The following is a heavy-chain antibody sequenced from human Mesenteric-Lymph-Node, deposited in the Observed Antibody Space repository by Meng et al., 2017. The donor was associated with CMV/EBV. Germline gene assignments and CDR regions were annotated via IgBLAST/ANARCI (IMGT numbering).Heavy chain of an antibody. CDR2: VNQVNHGGST. CDR3: ASHRHSSSWSPFDY. V-gene: IGHV4-34*01. CDR1: DGSFTNYY. D-gene: IGHD6-13*01. Sequence: SETLSLTCTVYDGSFTNYYWSWIRQPPGKGLEWIGEVNQVNHGGSTNYNPSLKSRVTISVDTSKNQFSLKLSSLTAADTAVYYCASHRHSSSWSPFDYWGQGTLVTVSS. J-gene: IGHJ4*02.